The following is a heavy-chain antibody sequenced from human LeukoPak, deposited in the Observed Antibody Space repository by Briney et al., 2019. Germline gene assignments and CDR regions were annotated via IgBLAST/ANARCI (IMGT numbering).Heavy chain of an antibody. V-gene: IGHV4-39*01. CDR2: IFYAGST. Sequence: SETLSLTCTVSGGSISSSSYYWGWIRQPPGKGLEWIGNIFYAGSTAYKPSLKSRVTISVDTSKNQFSLKLRSVTASDTAVYYCARFSRNDLVPAAYAFDIWGQGTLVTVSS. CDR3: ARFSRNDLVPAAYAFDI. CDR1: GGSISSSSYY. J-gene: IGHJ3*02. D-gene: IGHD2-2*01.